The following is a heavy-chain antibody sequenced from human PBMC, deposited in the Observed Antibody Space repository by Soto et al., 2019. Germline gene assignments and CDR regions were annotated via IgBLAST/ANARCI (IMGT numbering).Heavy chain of an antibody. V-gene: IGHV3-30*18. D-gene: IGHD5-18*01. J-gene: IGHJ4*02. CDR2: ISDDGNNK. CDR3: AKAKRAMVNGFDY. Sequence: QAQLVESGGGVVQPGRSLRLSCAASGFTFCSHGMHWVRQAPGKGLGWVAVISDDGNNKYYGDSVKGRFTISRDNSKNTLYLQMNSLRTEDTAVYYCAKAKRAMVNGFDYWGQGTLVTVSS. CDR1: GFTFCSHG.